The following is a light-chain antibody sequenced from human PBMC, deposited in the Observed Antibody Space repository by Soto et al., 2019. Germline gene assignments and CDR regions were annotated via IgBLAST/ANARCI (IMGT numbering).Light chain of an antibody. CDR3: CSYAGSYTHV. Sequence: QSVLTQPPSASGSPGQSVTISCTGTSSDVGGYNYVSWYQQHPDKAPKLMIYDVIKRPSGVPDRFSGSKSGNTASLTIYGLQAEDEADYHCCSYAGSYTHVFGTGTKLTVL. CDR1: SSDVGGYNY. V-gene: IGLV2-11*01. CDR2: DVI. J-gene: IGLJ1*01.